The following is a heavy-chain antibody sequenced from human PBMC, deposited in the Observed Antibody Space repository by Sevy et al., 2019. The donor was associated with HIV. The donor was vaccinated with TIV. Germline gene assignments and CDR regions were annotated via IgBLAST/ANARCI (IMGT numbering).Heavy chain of an antibody. V-gene: IGHV3-30*02. Sequence: GGSLRLSCAASGFSFSSYGMRWVRQAPGKGLEWMSYIQYDGSNKDYADSVKGRFTISRDNSKNTLYLQMNSLRVEDRAVFYCVKEGGGEGGDHWGQGTLVTVSS. J-gene: IGHJ4*02. CDR2: IQYDGSNK. CDR3: VKEGGGEGGDH. D-gene: IGHD3-16*01. CDR1: GFSFSSYG.